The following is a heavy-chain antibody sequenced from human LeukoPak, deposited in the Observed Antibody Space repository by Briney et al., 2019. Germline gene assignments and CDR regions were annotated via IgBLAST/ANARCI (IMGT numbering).Heavy chain of an antibody. D-gene: IGHD2-2*01. Sequence: GGSLRLSCAASGFTVSSNYMSWVRQAPGKGLEWVSVIYSGGSTYCADSVKGRFTISRDNSKNTLYLQMNSLRAEDTAVYYCARDLGISGVVVPAAIGDWGQGTLVTVSS. CDR2: IYSGGST. CDR1: GFTVSSNY. J-gene: IGHJ4*02. CDR3: ARDLGISGVVVPAAIGD. V-gene: IGHV3-66*01.